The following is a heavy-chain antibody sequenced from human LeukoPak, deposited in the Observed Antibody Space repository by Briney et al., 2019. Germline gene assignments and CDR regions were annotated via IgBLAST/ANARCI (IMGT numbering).Heavy chain of an antibody. CDR1: GYSISSGYY. D-gene: IGHD3-22*01. Sequence: PSETLSLTCTVSGYSISSGYYWGWIRQPPGKGLEWIGSIDHSESTYYNPSLKSRVTISVDTSKNQFSLKLSSVTAADTAVYYCARADTYDSSGFYYWGQGTLVTVSS. J-gene: IGHJ4*02. CDR2: IDHSEST. V-gene: IGHV4-38-2*02. CDR3: ARADTYDSSGFYY.